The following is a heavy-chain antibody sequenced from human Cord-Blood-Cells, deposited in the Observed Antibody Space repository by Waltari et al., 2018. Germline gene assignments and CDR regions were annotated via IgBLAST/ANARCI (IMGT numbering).Heavy chain of an antibody. Sequence: QVQLQESGPGLVKPSETLSLTCTVSGGSISSYYWSCIRQPTGKGLEWIGRIYTSGSTNYNPSLKSRVTMSVDTSKNQFSLKLSSVTAADTAVYYCASYPLLTHSSSWAFDIWGQGTMVTVSS. CDR1: GGSISSYY. CDR3: ASYPLLTHSSSWAFDI. CDR2: IYTSGST. D-gene: IGHD6-6*01. J-gene: IGHJ3*02. V-gene: IGHV4-4*07.